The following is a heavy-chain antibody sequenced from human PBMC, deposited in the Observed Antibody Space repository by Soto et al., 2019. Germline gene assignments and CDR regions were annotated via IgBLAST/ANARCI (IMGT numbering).Heavy chain of an antibody. J-gene: IGHJ4*02. Sequence: QVQLVQSGAEVKKPGASVQVSCKASGYTFIIYGINWVRQAPGQGLEWMGWISASNGNTKYAQNLQGRVTMTTDTSTSTAYMELSSLRSDDTAVYYCAGDLDGSGSYFTDYWGQGTLVTVSS. CDR2: ISASNGNT. CDR1: GYTFIIYG. D-gene: IGHD3-10*01. CDR3: AGDLDGSGSYFTDY. V-gene: IGHV1-18*01.